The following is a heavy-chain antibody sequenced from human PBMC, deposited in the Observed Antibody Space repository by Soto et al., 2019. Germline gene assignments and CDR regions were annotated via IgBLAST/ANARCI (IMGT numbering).Heavy chain of an antibody. CDR3: ARGPMVGGLPADEY. J-gene: IGHJ4*02. CDR1: GFTFSSHW. CDR2: INGDGSTT. D-gene: IGHD3-10*01. Sequence: GGSLRLSCAASGFTFSSHWMHCVRQAPGKGLVWVSRINGDGSTTHYADSVKGRFTISRDNVKNTVYLQMNSLRAEDTAVYYCARGPMVGGLPADEYWGKGTLVTVSS. V-gene: IGHV3-74*01.